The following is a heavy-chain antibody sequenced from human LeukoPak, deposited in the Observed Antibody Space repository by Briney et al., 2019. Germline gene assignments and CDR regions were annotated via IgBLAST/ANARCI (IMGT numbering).Heavy chain of an antibody. V-gene: IGHV4-31*03. CDR2: IYYSGST. CDR3: ARAKCSGGSCYYYGMDV. D-gene: IGHD2-15*01. J-gene: IGHJ6*02. CDR1: GGSISSGGYY. Sequence: SETLSLTCTVSGGSISSGGYYWSWIRQHPGKGLEWIGYIYYSGSTYYNPSLKSRVTISVDTSKNQFSLKLSSVTAADTAVYYCARAKCSGGSCYYYGMDVWGQGTTVTVSS.